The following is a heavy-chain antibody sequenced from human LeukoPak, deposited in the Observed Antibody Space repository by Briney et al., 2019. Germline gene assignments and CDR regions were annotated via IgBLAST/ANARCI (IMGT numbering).Heavy chain of an antibody. D-gene: IGHD5-12*01. Sequence: SETLSLTCTVSGGSIRSYYWSWIRQPPGKGLEWIGYIYYSGSTNYNPSLKSRVTISVDTSKNQFSLKLSSVTAADTAVYYCARGGYSGYGFDYWGQGTLVTVSS. CDR3: ARGGYSGYGFDY. CDR2: IYYSGST. CDR1: GGSIRSYY. J-gene: IGHJ4*02. V-gene: IGHV4-59*01.